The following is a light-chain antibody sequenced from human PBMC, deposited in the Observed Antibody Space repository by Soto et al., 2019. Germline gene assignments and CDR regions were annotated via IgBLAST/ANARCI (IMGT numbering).Light chain of an antibody. J-gene: IGLJ1*01. CDR1: SSDVGGYNY. CDR2: EVS. CDR3: SSYTSSSFRG. V-gene: IGLV2-14*01. Sequence: QSALTQPASVSGSPGQSITISCTGTSSDVGGYNYVSWYQQHPGKAPKLMIYEVSNRPSGVSNRFSGSKSGNTASLTISGLQAEDEADYYCSSYTSSSFRGFGTGTKVTVL.